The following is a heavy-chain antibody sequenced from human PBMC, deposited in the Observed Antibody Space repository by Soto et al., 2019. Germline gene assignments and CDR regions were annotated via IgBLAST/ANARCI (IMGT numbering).Heavy chain of an antibody. J-gene: IGHJ5*02. CDR3: ASHWGFWSGNNWFDP. Sequence: SVKVSCKASGGTFSSYAISWVRQAPGQGLEWMGGIIPIFGTANYAQKFQGRVTITADKSTSTAYMELSSLRSEDTAVYYCASHWGFWSGNNWFDPWGQGTLVTV. CDR2: IIPIFGTA. D-gene: IGHD3-3*01. CDR1: GGTFSSYA. V-gene: IGHV1-69*06.